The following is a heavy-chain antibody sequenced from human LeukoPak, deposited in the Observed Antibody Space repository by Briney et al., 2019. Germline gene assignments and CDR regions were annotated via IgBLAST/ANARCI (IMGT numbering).Heavy chain of an antibody. CDR2: IYYSGST. CDR1: GGSIGSFY. D-gene: IGHD3-3*01. CDR3: ARGSVLVAPDY. Sequence: SETLSLTCTVSGGSIGSFYWSWIRQPPGKGLEWNGYIYYSGSTNSTPSRKSRATISVDTSQNQFSLKLNSVAAADTAVYYCARGSVLVAPDYWGQGTLVTVSS. J-gene: IGHJ4*02. V-gene: IGHV4-59*01.